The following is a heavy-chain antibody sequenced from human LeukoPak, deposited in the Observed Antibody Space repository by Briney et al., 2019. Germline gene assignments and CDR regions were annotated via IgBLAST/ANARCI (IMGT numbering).Heavy chain of an antibody. V-gene: IGHV3-48*03. Sequence: GGSLRLSCAASGFTFSSYEMNWVRQAPGKGLEWVSYISSSGSTIYYADSVKGRFTISRDNAKISLYLQMNSLRAEDTAVYYCARRHSGSCDYWGQGTLVTVSS. J-gene: IGHJ4*02. D-gene: IGHD1-26*01. CDR2: ISSSGSTI. CDR3: ARRHSGSCDY. CDR1: GFTFSSYE.